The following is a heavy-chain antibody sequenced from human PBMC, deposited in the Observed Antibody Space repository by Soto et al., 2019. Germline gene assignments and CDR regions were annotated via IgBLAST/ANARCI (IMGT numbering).Heavy chain of an antibody. CDR2: IWYDGSNK. CDR3: ARNHLYYFDY. J-gene: IGHJ4*02. V-gene: IGHV3-33*01. Sequence: QVQLVESGGGVVQPGRSLRLSCAASGFTFSSYGMHWVRQAPGKGLEWVAVIWYDGSNKYYADSVKGRFTISRDNSKNTLYLQMNSLRAEDTAVYYCARNHLYYFDYWGQGTRVTVSS. CDR1: GFTFSSYG.